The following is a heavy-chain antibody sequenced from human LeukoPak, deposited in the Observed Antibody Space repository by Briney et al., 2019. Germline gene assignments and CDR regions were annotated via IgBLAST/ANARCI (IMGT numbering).Heavy chain of an antibody. CDR1: GFTFSSYA. CDR3: ARIEAADSSGYYDY. D-gene: IGHD3-22*01. V-gene: IGHV3-30-3*01. Sequence: GGSLRLSCAASGFTFSSYATHWVRQAPGKGLEWVAVISYDGSNKYYADSVKGRFTISRDNSKNTLYLQMNSLRAEDTAVYYCARIEAADSSGYYDYWGQGTLVTVSS. CDR2: ISYDGSNK. J-gene: IGHJ4*02.